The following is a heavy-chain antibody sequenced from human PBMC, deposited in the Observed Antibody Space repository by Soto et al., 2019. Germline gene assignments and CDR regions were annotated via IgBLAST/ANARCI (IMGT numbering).Heavy chain of an antibody. V-gene: IGHV3-7*02. D-gene: IGHD6-13*01. CDR2: IKQDGSEK. Sequence: EVQLVESGGGLVQPGGSLRLSCEASGLTFSSYWMSWVRQAPGKGLEWVANIKQDGSEKYYVDSVKGRFTISRDSAKNSLYLQMNSLRVEDTAVYYCAKHSSSWWYFQHWGQGTLVTVSS. J-gene: IGHJ1*01. CDR3: AKHSSSWWYFQH. CDR1: GLTFSSYW.